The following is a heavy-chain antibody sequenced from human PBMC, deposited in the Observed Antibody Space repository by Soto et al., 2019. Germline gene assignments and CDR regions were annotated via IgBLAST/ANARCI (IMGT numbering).Heavy chain of an antibody. V-gene: IGHV4-39*01. Sequence: PSETQSLTCTVHRDSISRKIYYCGWIRQPPGKGLEWIGNNHYSGSTYYDSSLKSRVTISVDTSKNQFSLKLSSVTAAVIAVYYCASQHYYDSSCYYVVYWGQGTLVTVS. CDR2: NHYSGST. D-gene: IGHD3-22*01. J-gene: IGHJ4*02. CDR1: RDSISRKIYY. CDR3: ASQHYYDSSCYYVVY.